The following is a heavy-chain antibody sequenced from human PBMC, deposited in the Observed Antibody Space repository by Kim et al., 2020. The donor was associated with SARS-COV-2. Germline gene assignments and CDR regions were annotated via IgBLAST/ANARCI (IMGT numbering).Heavy chain of an antibody. Sequence: SETLSLTCTVSGASIDTYYWSWIRQPPGKGLEYIGYLYHNGHTQYSPSLKGRVPISLDTSKNQFSLQLTSVTAADTAVYFCPGQRQYGPSGRLDYLGQ. V-gene: IGHV4-59*08. D-gene: IGHD4-17*01. J-gene: IGHJ4*02. CDR2: LYHNGHT. CDR3: PGQRQYGPSGRLDY. CDR1: GASIDTYY.